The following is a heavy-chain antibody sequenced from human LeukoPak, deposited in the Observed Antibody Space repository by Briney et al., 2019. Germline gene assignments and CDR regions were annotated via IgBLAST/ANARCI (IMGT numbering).Heavy chain of an antibody. J-gene: IGHJ4*02. V-gene: IGHV3-53*01. D-gene: IGHD3-10*01. CDR1: GFTVSKNY. Sequence: GGSLRLSCAASGFTVSKNYMSWVRQAPGKGLEWVSLIYSGGSTYYADSVKGRFTISRDNYKNTLYLQMNSLRADDTAVYYCARDMSLLWFGDPFDYWGQGTLVTVSS. CDR3: ARDMSLLWFGDPFDY. CDR2: IYSGGST.